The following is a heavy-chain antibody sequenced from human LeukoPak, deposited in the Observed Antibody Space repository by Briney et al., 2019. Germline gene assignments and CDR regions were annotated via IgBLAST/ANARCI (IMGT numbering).Heavy chain of an antibody. CDR1: GGSISSSSYY. V-gene: IGHV4-39*07. Sequence: SETLSLTCTVSGGSISSSSYYWGWIRQPPGKGLEWIGSIYYSGSTYYNPSLKSRVTISVDTSKNQFSLKLSSVTAADTAVYYCAREAYYDFWSGYSPAFSYYYYMDVWGKGTTVTVSS. J-gene: IGHJ6*03. D-gene: IGHD3-3*01. CDR3: AREAYYDFWSGYSPAFSYYYYMDV. CDR2: IYYSGST.